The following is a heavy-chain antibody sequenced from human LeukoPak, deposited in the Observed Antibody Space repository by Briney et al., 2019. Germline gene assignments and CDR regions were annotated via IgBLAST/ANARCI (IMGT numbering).Heavy chain of an antibody. CDR1: RGTFPSYD. Sequence: SVKVSCKASRGTFPSYDISWVRQAPGQGLEWMGRFVPSVDVANYSPKFRGRVTITADKSTTTVFMELSSLRSEDTAVYYCATLCSGGFCYIDYWGQGALVTVSS. D-gene: IGHD2-15*01. CDR2: FVPSVDVA. J-gene: IGHJ4*02. V-gene: IGHV1-69*04. CDR3: ATLCSGGFCYIDY.